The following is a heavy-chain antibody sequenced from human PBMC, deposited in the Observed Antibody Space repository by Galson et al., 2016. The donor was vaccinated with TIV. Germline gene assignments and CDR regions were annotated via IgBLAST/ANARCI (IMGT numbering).Heavy chain of an antibody. V-gene: IGHV3-30*04. CDR1: GSTFINYN. CDR2: ISYDGSND. Sequence: SLRLSCAASGSTFINYNLHWVRQPPGKGLEWVALISYDGSNDFYADSVKGRFTISKDNSKNTLDLQMNSLRAEDTAVYYCARDESSGLIDSWGQGTLVSVS. J-gene: IGHJ4*02. CDR3: ARDESSGLIDS. D-gene: IGHD6-19*01.